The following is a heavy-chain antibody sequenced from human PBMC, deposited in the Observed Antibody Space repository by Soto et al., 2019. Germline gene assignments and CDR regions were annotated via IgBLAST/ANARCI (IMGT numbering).Heavy chain of an antibody. J-gene: IGHJ5*02. CDR2: INPSDGAT. CDR3: PRVRAVSTSLNLSDP. Sequence: ASVKVSCKASGGTFSSYTISWVRQAPGQGLEWMGIINPSDGATNFAQKFQDRVTMTRDTSTSTVYMELSSLTSEDTALYYCPRVRAVSTSLNLSDPWGQGTLVTVSS. D-gene: IGHD2-8*01. V-gene: IGHV1-46*03. CDR1: GGTFSSYT.